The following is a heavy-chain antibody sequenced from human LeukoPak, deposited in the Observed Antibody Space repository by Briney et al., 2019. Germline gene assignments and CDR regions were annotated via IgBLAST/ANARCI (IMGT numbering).Heavy chain of an antibody. V-gene: IGHV3-15*01. CDR2: IKSISDGGAR. CDR3: TTDYTSGNPY. CDR1: GFTFSSYE. D-gene: IGHD3-10*01. J-gene: IGHJ4*02. Sequence: GGSLRLSCAASGFTFSSYEMNWVRQAPGKGLEWVGRIKSISDGGARDYAAPVKVRFTISRDDSKNILYLQMNSLKTEDTAVYYCTTDYTSGNPYWGQGTLVTVSS.